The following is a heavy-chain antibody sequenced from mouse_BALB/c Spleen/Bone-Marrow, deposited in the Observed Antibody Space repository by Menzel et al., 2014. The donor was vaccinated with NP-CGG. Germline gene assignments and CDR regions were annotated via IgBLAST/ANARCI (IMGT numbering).Heavy chain of an antibody. CDR3: AIGGRITEDYAMDY. D-gene: IGHD2-4*01. CDR1: GYTFTSYY. Sequence: VMLVESGPELVKPGASVRISCKASGYTFTSYYIHWVKQRPGQGLEWIGRIYPGNVNTKYNEKFKGKATLTADKSSSTAYMQLSSLPSGDSAVYVCAIGGRITEDYAMDYWGQGTSVTVSS. CDR2: IYPGNVNT. J-gene: IGHJ4*01. V-gene: IGHV1S56*01.